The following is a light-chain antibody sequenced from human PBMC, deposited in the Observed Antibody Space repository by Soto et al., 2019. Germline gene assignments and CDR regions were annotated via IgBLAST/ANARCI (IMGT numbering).Light chain of an antibody. CDR3: SSYTRSTTLL. J-gene: IGLJ3*02. CDR1: SSDVGGLNF. V-gene: IGLV2-14*01. CDR2: EVA. Sequence: QSALTQPASVSGSPGQSITISCTGTSSDVGGLNFVSWYQHHPGKAPKLIIYEVANRPSGVSDRFSGSKSGNTASLTISGLQAEDEADYYCSSYTRSTTLLFGGGTQLTVL.